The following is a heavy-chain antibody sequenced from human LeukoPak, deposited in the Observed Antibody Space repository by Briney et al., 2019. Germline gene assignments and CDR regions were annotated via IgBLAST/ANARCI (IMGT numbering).Heavy chain of an antibody. CDR3: ARLNGDYGDHIDY. Sequence: PSQTLSLTCTVSGGSISSGGYYWSWIRQHPGKGLEWIGYIYYSGSTYYNPSLKSRVTISVDTSKNQFSLKLSSVTAADTAVYYCARLNGDYGDHIDYWGQGTLVTVSS. CDR1: GGSISSGGYY. D-gene: IGHD4-17*01. CDR2: IYYSGST. J-gene: IGHJ4*02. V-gene: IGHV4-31*03.